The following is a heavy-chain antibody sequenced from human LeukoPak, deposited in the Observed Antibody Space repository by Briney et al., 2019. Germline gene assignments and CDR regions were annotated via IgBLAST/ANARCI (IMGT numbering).Heavy chain of an antibody. J-gene: IGHJ4*02. CDR1: GGSISSGDYY. CDR3: ARHLYSGYELDY. Sequence: PSETLSLTCTVSGGSISSGDYYWSWIRQPPGKGLEWIGYIYYSGSTYYNPSLKSRVTISVDTSKNQFSLKLSSVTAADTAVYYCARHLYSGYELDYWGQGTLVTVSS. V-gene: IGHV4-30-4*08. D-gene: IGHD5-12*01. CDR2: IYYSGST.